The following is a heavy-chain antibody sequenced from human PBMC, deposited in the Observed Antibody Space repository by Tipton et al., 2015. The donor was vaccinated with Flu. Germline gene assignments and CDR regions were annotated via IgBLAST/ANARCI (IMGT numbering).Heavy chain of an antibody. D-gene: IGHD6-13*01. V-gene: IGHV3-30*02. CDR3: AKDILYSSSWYLDL. CDR1: GFTFSSYG. CDR2: IRYDGSNK. J-gene: IGHJ2*01. Sequence: GSLRLSCAASGFTFSSYGMHWVRQAPGKGLEWVAFIRYDGSNKYYADSVKGRFTISRDNSKNTLYLQMNSLRAEDTAVYYCAKDILYSSSWYLDLWGRGTLVTVSS.